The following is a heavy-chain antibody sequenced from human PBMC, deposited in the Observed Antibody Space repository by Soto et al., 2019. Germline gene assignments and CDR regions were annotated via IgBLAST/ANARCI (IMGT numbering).Heavy chain of an antibody. CDR1: GFTFDDYA. J-gene: IGHJ4*02. CDR3: AKDKSAITMVRGATFDY. Sequence: GGSLRLSCAASGFTFDDYAMHWVRQAPGKGLEWVSGISWNSGSIGYADSVKGRFTISRDNAKNSLYPQMNSLRAEDTALYYCAKDKSAITMVRGATFDYWGQGTLVTVSS. V-gene: IGHV3-9*01. CDR2: ISWNSGSI. D-gene: IGHD3-10*01.